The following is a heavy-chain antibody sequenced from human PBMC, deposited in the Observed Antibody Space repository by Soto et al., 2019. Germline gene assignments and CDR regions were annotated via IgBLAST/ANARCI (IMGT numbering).Heavy chain of an antibody. CDR2: IRSKAYGGTT. V-gene: IGHV3-49*04. Sequence: GGSLRLSCTASGFTFGDYAMSWVRQAPGKGLEWVGFIRSKAYGGTTEYAASVKGRFTISRDDSKSIAYLQMNSLKTEDTAVYYCTRVPSVVVPAAIPHYGMDVWGQGTTVTVSS. CDR1: GFTFGDYA. J-gene: IGHJ6*02. D-gene: IGHD2-2*02. CDR3: TRVPSVVVPAAIPHYGMDV.